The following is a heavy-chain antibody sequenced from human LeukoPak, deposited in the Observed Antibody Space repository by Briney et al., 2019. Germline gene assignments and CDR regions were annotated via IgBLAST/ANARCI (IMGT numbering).Heavy chain of an antibody. D-gene: IGHD3-10*01. Sequence: GGSLRLSCAASGFTVSSNYMSWVRQAPGKGLEWVSVIYSGGRTYYADSVKARFTISRDNSKNTLYLQMNSLRAEDTAVYYCARGRSGSYGFDIWGQGTMVTVSS. V-gene: IGHV3-66*01. CDR1: GFTVSSNY. J-gene: IGHJ3*02. CDR2: IYSGGRT. CDR3: ARGRSGSYGFDI.